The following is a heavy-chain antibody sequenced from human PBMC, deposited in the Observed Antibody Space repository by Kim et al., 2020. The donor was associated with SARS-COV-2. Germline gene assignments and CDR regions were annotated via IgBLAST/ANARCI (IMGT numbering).Heavy chain of an antibody. V-gene: IGHV4-61*02. CDR1: GGSISSGSYY. J-gene: IGHJ6*02. D-gene: IGHD3-10*01. Sequence: SETLSLTCTVSGGSISSGSYYWSWIRQPAGKGLEWIGRIYTSGSTNYNPSLKSRVTISVDTSKNQFSLKLSSVTAADTAVYYCASSMVRGYYYGMDVWGQGTTVTVSS. CDR2: IYTSGST. CDR3: ASSMVRGYYYGMDV.